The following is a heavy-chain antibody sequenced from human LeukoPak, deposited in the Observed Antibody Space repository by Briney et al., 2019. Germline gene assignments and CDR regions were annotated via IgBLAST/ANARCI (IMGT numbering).Heavy chain of an antibody. CDR1: GGSFSSRPYY. CDR3: ARGANWFDP. Sequence: SQTLSLTCTVSGGSFSSRPYYWSWIRQPAGKGLEWIGRIYTSGDTDYNPSLKSRVTISVDTSKNQFSLQLSSLTASDTAVYYCARGANWFDPWGQGTLVTVSS. V-gene: IGHV4-61*02. CDR2: IYTSGDT. J-gene: IGHJ5*02.